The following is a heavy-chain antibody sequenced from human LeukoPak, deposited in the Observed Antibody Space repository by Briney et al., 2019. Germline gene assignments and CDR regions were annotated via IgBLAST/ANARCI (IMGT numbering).Heavy chain of an antibody. V-gene: IGHV3-7*01. D-gene: IGHD5-18*01. CDR2: IQRDGSHK. CDR1: GFTFSNFW. J-gene: IGHJ4*02. Sequence: TGGSLRLSCAASGFTFSNFWMNWVRQAPGKGLEWVANIQRDGSHKNCVDSVKGRFTISRDNADNSLFLQMNSLRAEDTAVYYCARDGRGYGETDYWGQGTLVTVSS. CDR3: ARDGRGYGETDY.